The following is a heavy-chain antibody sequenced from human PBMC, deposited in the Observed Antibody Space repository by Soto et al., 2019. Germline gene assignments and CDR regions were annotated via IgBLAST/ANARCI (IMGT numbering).Heavy chain of an antibody. CDR3: AKDTGYSSGWYGDYAFDT. CDR2: ISWNSGSI. Sequence: GGSLRLSCAASGFTFDDYAMHWVRQAPGKGLEWVSGISWNSGSIGYADSVKGRFTISRDNAKNFLYLQMNSLRAEDTALYYCAKDTGYSSGWYGDYAFDTWGQGTMVTVSS. CDR1: GFTFDDYA. D-gene: IGHD6-19*01. J-gene: IGHJ3*02. V-gene: IGHV3-9*01.